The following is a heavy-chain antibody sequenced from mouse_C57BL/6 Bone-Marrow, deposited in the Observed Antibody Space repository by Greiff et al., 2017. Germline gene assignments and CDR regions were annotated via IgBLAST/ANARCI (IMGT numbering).Heavy chain of an antibody. CDR1: GYSITSGYY. D-gene: IGHD2-3*01. J-gene: IGHJ2*01. Sequence: DVKLQESGPGLVKPSQSLSLTCSVTGYSITSGYYWNWIRQFPGNKLEWMGYISYDGSNNYNPSLKNRISITRDTSKNQFFLKLNAVTTEDTATYYCAREGGYYYWGQGTTLTVSS. CDR2: ISYDGSN. CDR3: AREGGYYY. V-gene: IGHV3-6*01.